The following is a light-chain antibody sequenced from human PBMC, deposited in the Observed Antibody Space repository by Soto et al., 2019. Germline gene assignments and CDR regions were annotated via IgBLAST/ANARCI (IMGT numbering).Light chain of an antibody. CDR3: CSYTSSSTYV. Sequence: QSALTQPASVSGSPGQSITISCTGTSSDVGRYNYVSWYQQVPGKAPKLMLYEVTNRPSGVSNRFSGSKSGNTASLTISGLQAEDEADYYCCSYTSSSTYVFGTGTKLTRP. CDR2: EVT. J-gene: IGLJ1*01. V-gene: IGLV2-14*01. CDR1: SSDVGRYNY.